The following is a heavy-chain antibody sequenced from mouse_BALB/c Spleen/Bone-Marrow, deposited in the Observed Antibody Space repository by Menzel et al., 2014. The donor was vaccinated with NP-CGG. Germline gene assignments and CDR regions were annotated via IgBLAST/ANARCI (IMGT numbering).Heavy chain of an antibody. CDR2: IDPANGNT. J-gene: IGHJ4*01. Sequence: EVQLQQSGAELVKPGASVKLSCTASGFNIKDTYMHWVKQRPEQGLEWIGRIDPANGNTKYDPKFQGKATITTDTSSNTAYLQLSSLTSEDTAVYYCARWEYYAMDYWGQGTAVTVSS. CDR1: GFNIKDTY. CDR3: ARWEYYAMDY. V-gene: IGHV14-3*02. D-gene: IGHD4-1*01.